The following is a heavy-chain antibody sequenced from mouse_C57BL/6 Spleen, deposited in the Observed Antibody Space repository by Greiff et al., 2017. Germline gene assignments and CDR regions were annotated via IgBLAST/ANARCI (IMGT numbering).Heavy chain of an antibody. CDR1: GYTFTSYW. J-gene: IGHJ2*01. V-gene: IGHV1-69*01. D-gene: IGHD2-5*01. CDR2: IDPSDSYT. Sequence: QVQLQQPGAELVMPGASVKLSCKASGYTFTSYWMHWVKQRPGQGLEWIGEIDPSDSYTNYNQKFKGKSTLTVDKSSSTAYMHLSSLTSEDSAVYYCARWEGIYSNYFDYWGQGTTLTVSS. CDR3: ARWEGIYSNYFDY.